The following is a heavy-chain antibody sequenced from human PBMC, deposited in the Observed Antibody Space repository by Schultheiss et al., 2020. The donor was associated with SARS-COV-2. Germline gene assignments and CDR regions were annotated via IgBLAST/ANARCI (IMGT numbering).Heavy chain of an antibody. Sequence: SETLSLTCTVSGGSISSYYWSWIRQPPGKGLEWIGSIYTSGSTNYNPSLKSRVTISVDTSKNQFSLKLSSVTAADTAVYYCATFHLLYGGGAEYFQHWGHGTLVTVSS. CDR3: ATFHLLYGGGAEYFQH. V-gene: IGHV4-59*01. CDR1: GGSISSYY. CDR2: IYTSGST. J-gene: IGHJ1*01. D-gene: IGHD4-23*01.